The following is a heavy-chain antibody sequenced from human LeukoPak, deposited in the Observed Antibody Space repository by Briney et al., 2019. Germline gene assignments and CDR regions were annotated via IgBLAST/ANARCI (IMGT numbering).Heavy chain of an antibody. Sequence: GGSLRLSCAASGFTFSSYAMNWVRRAPGKELEWVSVISYSGAAAYYADSVKGRFTMSRDNSKNTLYLQMSSLRADDTAVYYCARARIQPWLSEGEAYGMDVWGQGTTVTVSS. J-gene: IGHJ6*02. V-gene: IGHV3-23*01. CDR3: ARARIQPWLSEGEAYGMDV. CDR2: ISYSGAAA. CDR1: GFTFSSYA. D-gene: IGHD5-18*01.